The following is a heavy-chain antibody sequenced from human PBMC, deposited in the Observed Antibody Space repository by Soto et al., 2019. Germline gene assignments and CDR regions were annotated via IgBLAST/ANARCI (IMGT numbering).Heavy chain of an antibody. CDR3: ARDFPYSGSGTQGAFDI. V-gene: IGHV4-31*03. CDR2: IYYSGST. Sequence: QVQLQESGPGLVKPSQTLSLTCTVSGGSISSGGYYWSWIRQHPGKGLECIGYIYYSGSTYYNPSLKSRVTISVDSSKTQFSLKLSSVTAAATAVYYCARDFPYSGSGTQGAFDIWGQGTMVTVSS. CDR1: GGSISSGGYY. J-gene: IGHJ3*02. D-gene: IGHD3-10*01.